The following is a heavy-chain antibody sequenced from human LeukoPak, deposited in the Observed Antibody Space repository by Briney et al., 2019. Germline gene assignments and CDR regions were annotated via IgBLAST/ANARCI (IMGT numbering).Heavy chain of an antibody. CDR2: ISGSGGST. D-gene: IGHD2-2*01. Sequence: GGSLRLSCAASGFTFSSYSMSWVRQAPGKGLEWVSAISGSGGSTYYADSVKGRFTISRDNSKNTLYLQMNSLRAEDTAVYYCAKGGGVVVVPAGWFDPWGQGTLVTVSS. CDR3: AKGGGVVVVPAGWFDP. CDR1: GFTFSSYS. J-gene: IGHJ5*02. V-gene: IGHV3-23*01.